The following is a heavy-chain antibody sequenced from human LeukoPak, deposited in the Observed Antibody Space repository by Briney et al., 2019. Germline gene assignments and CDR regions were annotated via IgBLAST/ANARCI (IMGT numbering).Heavy chain of an antibody. CDR3: ARDSSGYCSGGSCYLGYYYYYGMDV. CDR2: ISYDGSNK. CDR1: GFTFSSYA. D-gene: IGHD2-15*01. J-gene: IGHJ6*02. V-gene: IGHV3-30*04. Sequence: PGGSLRLSCAASGFTFSSYAMRWVRQAPGKGLEWVAVISYDGSNKYYADSVKGRFTISRDNSKNTLYLQMNSLRAEDTAVYYCARDSSGYCSGGSCYLGYYYYYGMDVWGQGTTVTVSS.